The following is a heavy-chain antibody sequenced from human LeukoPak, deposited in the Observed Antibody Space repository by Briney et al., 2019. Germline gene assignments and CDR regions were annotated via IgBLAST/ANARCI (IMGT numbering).Heavy chain of an antibody. CDR1: GFTFSSYA. D-gene: IGHD3-10*02. Sequence: GGSLRLXCAASGFTFSSYAMSWDRQAPGKGLEWVSAISGSGGSTYYADSVKGRFTISRDNSKYTLYLQMNSLRAEDTAVYYSAKVVRGVIRGFDYWGQGTLVTVSS. CDR3: AKVVRGVIRGFDY. J-gene: IGHJ4*02. V-gene: IGHV3-23*01. CDR2: ISGSGGST.